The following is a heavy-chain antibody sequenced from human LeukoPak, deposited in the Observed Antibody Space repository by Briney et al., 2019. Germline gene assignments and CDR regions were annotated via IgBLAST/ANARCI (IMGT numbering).Heavy chain of an antibody. Sequence: PGGSLRLSCAASGFTVSSNYMSGVRHAPGKRLEWVSVIYSGGSTYYADSVTGRFTISRDNSKNTLYLQMNSLRTEDTAVYYCARDFNPAAITGAFDIWGQGTMVTVSS. CDR1: GFTVSSNY. J-gene: IGHJ3*02. D-gene: IGHD2-2*01. V-gene: IGHV3-66*02. CDR3: ARDFNPAAITGAFDI. CDR2: IYSGGST.